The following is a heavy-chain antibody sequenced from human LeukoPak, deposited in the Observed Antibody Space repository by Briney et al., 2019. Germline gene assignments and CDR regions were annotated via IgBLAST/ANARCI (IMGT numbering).Heavy chain of an antibody. CDR3: GGGPGYNWNDIPYYYGMDV. CDR1: GYTFTSYY. CDR2: INPSGGST. V-gene: IGHV1-46*01. J-gene: IGHJ6*02. Sequence: GASVKVSCKASGYTFTSYYMHWVRQAPGQGLEWMGIINPSGGSTSYAQKFQGRVTMTGDTSASTVYMELSSLRSGDTAVYYCGGGPGYNWNDIPYYYGMDVWGQGTTVTVSS. D-gene: IGHD1-20*01.